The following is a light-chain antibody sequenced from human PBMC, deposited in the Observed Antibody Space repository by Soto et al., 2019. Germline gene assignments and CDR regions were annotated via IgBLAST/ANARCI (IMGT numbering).Light chain of an antibody. Sequence: QSALTQPRSVSGSPGQSVTISCTGTSSDVGGYNYVSWYQLHPGKAPKLMIYDVTTRPSGVPGRFSGSRSGNTASLTISGLQTEDEADSYCCSYAGSVVFGGGTKVTVL. CDR2: DVT. CDR3: CSYAGSVV. CDR1: SSDVGGYNY. V-gene: IGLV2-11*01. J-gene: IGLJ2*01.